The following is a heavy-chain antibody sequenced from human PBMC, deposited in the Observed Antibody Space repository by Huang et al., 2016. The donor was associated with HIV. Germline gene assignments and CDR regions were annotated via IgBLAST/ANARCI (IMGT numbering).Heavy chain of an antibody. Sequence: QVQLVESGGGVVQPGRSLRISCAASGFTFSSYGMHWVRQARGKGVEWVAGISYDAKTKYYADSVKGRFSISRDNSKTTVYLQLNSLRVEDTAVYYCAKGGSAAAVLDFWGQGTLVTVSS. CDR3: AKGGSAAAVLDF. D-gene: IGHD6-13*01. CDR2: ISYDAKTK. CDR1: GFTFSSYG. J-gene: IGHJ4*02. V-gene: IGHV3-30*18.